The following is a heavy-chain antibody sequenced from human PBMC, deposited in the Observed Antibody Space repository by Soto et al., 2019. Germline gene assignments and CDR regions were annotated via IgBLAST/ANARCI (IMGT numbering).Heavy chain of an antibody. Sequence: QLQLHESGPGLVKPSGTLSLTCGLSGGSLTTPVCWTWVRLRPGKGLEGIGEVFHSGSANYNPSLHSRVTISVDKSTNQFVLRLSSVPGADTAVYYCARKAWTRLDYWGQGSLVTVSS. CDR2: VFHSGSA. J-gene: IGHJ4*02. D-gene: IGHD1-1*01. CDR1: GGSLTTPVC. CDR3: ARKAWTRLDY. V-gene: IGHV4-4*02.